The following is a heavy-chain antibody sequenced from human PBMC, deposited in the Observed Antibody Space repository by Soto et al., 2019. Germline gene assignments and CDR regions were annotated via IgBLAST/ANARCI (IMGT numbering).Heavy chain of an antibody. D-gene: IGHD2-15*01. Sequence: QVQLQESGPGLVKPSQTLSLTCTVSGGSISSGGYYWSWIRQHPGKGLEWIGYIYYSGSTYYNPSLSSRVTISVDTSKNQFSLKLSSVTAADTAVYYCAREMYIVSGRGLDVWGQGTTVTVSS. CDR3: AREMYIVSGRGLDV. J-gene: IGHJ6*02. CDR1: GGSISSGGYY. CDR2: IYYSGST. V-gene: IGHV4-31*03.